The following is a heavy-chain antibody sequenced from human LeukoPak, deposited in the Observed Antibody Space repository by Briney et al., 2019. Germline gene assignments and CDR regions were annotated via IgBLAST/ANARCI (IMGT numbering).Heavy chain of an antibody. V-gene: IGHV1-18*01. CDR1: GYTFTSYG. J-gene: IGHJ4*02. CDR2: ISAYNGNT. D-gene: IGHD3-22*01. CDR3: ARDIGPYYDSSGYYY. Sequence: ASVKVSCKASGYTFTSYGISWVRQAPGQGLEWMGCISAYNGNTNYAQKLQGRVTMTTDTSTSTAYMELRSLRSDDTAVYYCARDIGPYYDSSGYYYWGQGTLVTVSS.